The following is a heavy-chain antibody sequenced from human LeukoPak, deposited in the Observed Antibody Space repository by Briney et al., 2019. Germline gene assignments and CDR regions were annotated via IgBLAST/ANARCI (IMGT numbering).Heavy chain of an antibody. V-gene: IGHV4-61*01. J-gene: IGHJ4*02. Sequence: SSETLSLTCTVSGGSVSSGSYYWSWIRQPPGKGLEWIGYIYYSGSTNYNPSLKSRVTISVDTSKNQFSLKLSSVTAADTAVYYCAREGGWGQHPGWNEYYFDYWGQGTLVTVS. CDR3: AREGGWGQHPGWNEYYFDY. D-gene: IGHD1-1*01. CDR2: IYYSGST. CDR1: GGSVSSGSYY.